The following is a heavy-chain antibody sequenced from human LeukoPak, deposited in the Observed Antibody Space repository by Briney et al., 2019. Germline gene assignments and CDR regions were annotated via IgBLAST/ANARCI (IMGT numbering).Heavy chain of an antibody. Sequence: SETLSLTCTVSGGSISSGDYYWSWLPQHPGKGLEWIGYIHYSGSTYYSPSLKSRVTISVDTSKKQFSLKLSSVTAADTAVYYCARVGVAAKSSRYFDYWGQGTLVTVSS. D-gene: IGHD2-15*01. J-gene: IGHJ4*02. CDR2: IHYSGST. CDR1: GGSISSGDYY. V-gene: IGHV4-31*03. CDR3: ARVGVAAKSSRYFDY.